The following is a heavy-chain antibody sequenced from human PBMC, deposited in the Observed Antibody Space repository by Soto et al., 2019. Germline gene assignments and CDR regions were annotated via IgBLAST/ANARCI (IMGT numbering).Heavy chain of an antibody. CDR3: ARGRRYIPDQYYSFWRGPSNCFDL. CDR1: GGSFSSYA. J-gene: IGHJ5*02. V-gene: IGHV1-69*13. Sequence: GSSVKVCCKASGGSFSSYAISWVRQAPGQELEWMGGIIPIFGTANYAQKFQGRVTITPDESTSTAYMELSSLRSEDTAVYYCARGRRYIPDQYYSFWRGPSNCFDLPCPGTLVTVSS. CDR2: IIPIFGTA. D-gene: IGHD3-3*01.